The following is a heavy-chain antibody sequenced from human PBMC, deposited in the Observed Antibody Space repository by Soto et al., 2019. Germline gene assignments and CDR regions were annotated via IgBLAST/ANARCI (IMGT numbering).Heavy chain of an antibody. Sequence: TLCLSGPVSGSPINSADFYWTWIRQPPGKGLEWIGYIYYSGTTFHNPSLRSRISMSVDTSKNQFSLRLNSVTAADTAVYYCARGYDFAGFSPYGLDVWVQGTTVTVYS. J-gene: IGHJ6*02. V-gene: IGHV4-30-4*01. D-gene: IGHD3-3*01. CDR2: IYYSGTT. CDR3: ARGYDFAGFSPYGLDV. CDR1: GSPINSADFY.